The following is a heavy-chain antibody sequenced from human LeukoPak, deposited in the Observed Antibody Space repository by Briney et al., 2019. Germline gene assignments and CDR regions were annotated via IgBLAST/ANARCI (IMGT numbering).Heavy chain of an antibody. CDR3: AGLCGSISCPEVVGH. J-gene: IGHJ4*02. Sequence: GGSLRLSCADSGFTVRSNYMTWVRQAPGKGLEWVSVLYGGGSTYYADSVKGRFTISRDNSKNTLYLQMNSLRAEDTAVYYCAGLCGSISCPEVVGHWGQGTLVTVSS. D-gene: IGHD2-2*01. CDR2: LYGGGST. CDR1: GFTVRSNY. V-gene: IGHV3-66*02.